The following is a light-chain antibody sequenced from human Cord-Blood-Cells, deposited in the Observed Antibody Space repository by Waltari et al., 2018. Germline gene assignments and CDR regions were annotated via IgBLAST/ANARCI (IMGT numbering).Light chain of an antibody. CDR2: DDS. CDR3: QVWDSSSDHRV. CDR1: NIGSKS. Sequence: SSVLTQPPSVSVAPGKTARITCGGTNIGSKSVHGYQQKPGQAPVLVVYDDSDRPSGIPERFSGSNSGNTATLTISRVEAGDEADYYCQVWDSSSDHRVFGGGTKLTVL. J-gene: IGLJ3*02. V-gene: IGLV3-21*03.